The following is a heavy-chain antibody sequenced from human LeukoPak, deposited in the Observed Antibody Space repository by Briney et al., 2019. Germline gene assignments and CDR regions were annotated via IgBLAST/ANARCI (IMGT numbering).Heavy chain of an antibody. CDR2: INPNSGGT. J-gene: IGHJ5*02. V-gene: IGHV1-2*02. CDR3: ARPIFGVVNWFDP. CDR1: GYTFTGYY. Sequence: ASVKVSCKASGYTFTGYYMHWVRQAPGQGLEWVGWINPNSGGTNYAQKFQGRVTMTRDTSISTAYMELSRLRSDDTAVYYCARPIFGVVNWFDPWGQGTLVTVSS. D-gene: IGHD3-3*01.